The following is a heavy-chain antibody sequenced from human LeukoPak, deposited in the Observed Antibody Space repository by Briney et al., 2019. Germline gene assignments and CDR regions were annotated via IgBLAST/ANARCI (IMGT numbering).Heavy chain of an antibody. CDR1: GYDFTSVG. Sequence: ASVKVSCKASGYDFTSVGITWVRQAPGQRLEWMGRIIPIGDIAEYAQNFQGGVTMTADKSTTTAYLEVRSLKSEDTALYYCARISDTTRVTAAFDVWGQGTMVTVS. V-gene: IGHV1-69*04. CDR2: IIPIGDIA. J-gene: IGHJ3*01. D-gene: IGHD1-1*01. CDR3: ARISDTTRVTAAFDV.